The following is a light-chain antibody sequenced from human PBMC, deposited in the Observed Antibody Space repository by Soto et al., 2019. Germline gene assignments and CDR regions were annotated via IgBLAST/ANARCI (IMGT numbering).Light chain of an antibody. J-gene: IGKJ5*01. CDR2: DAF. V-gene: IGKV3-20*01. CDR1: QSVSSSF. Sequence: EIVLTQSPGTLSLSPGERATLSCRASQSVSSSFLAWYQQKPGQAPRLLIYDAFTRATGIPDRISGSGSGTEFTLTISSLEPEDFAVYYCQQYGSSPTFGQGTRLEI. CDR3: QQYGSSPT.